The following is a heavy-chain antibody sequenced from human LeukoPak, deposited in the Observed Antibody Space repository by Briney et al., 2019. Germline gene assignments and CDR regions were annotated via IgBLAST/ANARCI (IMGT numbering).Heavy chain of an antibody. D-gene: IGHD2-2*01. CDR1: GGSFSGYY. J-gene: IGHJ5*02. V-gene: IGHV4-59*01. CDR2: IYYSGST. CDR3: ARHSGYCSSTSCYDWFDP. Sequence: PSETLSLTCAVYGGSFSGYYWSWIRQPPGKGPEWIGYIYYSGSTNYNPSLKSRVTISVDTSKNQFSLKLSSVTAADTAVYYCARHSGYCSSTSCYDWFDPWGQGTLVTVSS.